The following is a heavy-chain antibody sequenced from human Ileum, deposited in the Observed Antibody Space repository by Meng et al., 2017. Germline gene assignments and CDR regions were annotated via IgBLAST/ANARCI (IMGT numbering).Heavy chain of an antibody. CDR2: IFYTGAT. Sequence: VQLPESGPGLVKPSQTLSLNCTVSGGSITSGDYYWSWIRQPPGKGLEWIGYIFYTGATYSNPSLKSRVTVSLDTSKSQFSLKLSSVTAADTAIYYCVSERRRSYFFDYWGQGTLVTVSS. V-gene: IGHV4-30-4*01. J-gene: IGHJ4*02. CDR1: GGSITSGDYY. CDR3: VSERRRSYFFDY.